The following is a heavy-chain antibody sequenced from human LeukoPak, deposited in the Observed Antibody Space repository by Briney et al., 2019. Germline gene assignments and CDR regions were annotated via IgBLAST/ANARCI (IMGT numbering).Heavy chain of an antibody. D-gene: IGHD3-9*01. CDR3: ARVQRVMYYDILTGYYRGDAFDI. Sequence: GASVKVSCKASGYTFTSYYMHWVRQAPGQGLEWMGIINPSGGSTSYAQKFQGRVTMTRDMSTSTVYMELSSLRSEDTAVYYCARVQRVMYYDILTGYYRGDAFDIWGQGTMVTVSS. J-gene: IGHJ3*02. CDR1: GYTFTSYY. V-gene: IGHV1-46*01. CDR2: INPSGGST.